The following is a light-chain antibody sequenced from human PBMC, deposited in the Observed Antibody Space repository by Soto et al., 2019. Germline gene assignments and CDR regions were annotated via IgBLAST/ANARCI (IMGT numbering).Light chain of an antibody. CDR2: KAS. Sequence: DIQMTQSPSILSASVGDRVTITCRASQSISSWLAWYQQKPRKAPNLLIHKASHLESGVPSRFSGSGSGTEFTLTISSLQPGDYATYYCQHYNSYPWTFGQGTKVDIK. J-gene: IGKJ1*01. CDR3: QHYNSYPWT. CDR1: QSISSW. V-gene: IGKV1-5*03.